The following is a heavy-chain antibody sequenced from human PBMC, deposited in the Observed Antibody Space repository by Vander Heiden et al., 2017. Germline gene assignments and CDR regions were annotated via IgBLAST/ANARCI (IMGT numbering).Heavy chain of an antibody. J-gene: IGHJ5*02. CDR2: IYYSGST. CDR3: ARPLGSSGYVLNWFDP. V-gene: IGHV4-39*01. Sequence: QLQLQESGPGLVKPSETLSLTCTVSGGAISSSSYYWGWIRQPPGKGLEWIGSIYYSGSTYYNPSLKSRVTISVDTSKNQFSLKLSSVTAADTAVYYCARPLGSSGYVLNWFDPGGQGTLVTVSS. D-gene: IGHD3-22*01. CDR1: GGAISSSSYY.